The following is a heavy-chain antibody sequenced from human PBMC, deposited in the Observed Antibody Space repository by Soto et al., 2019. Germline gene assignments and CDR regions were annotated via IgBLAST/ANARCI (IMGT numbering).Heavy chain of an antibody. J-gene: IGHJ6*02. CDR2: ISDNGVRT. V-gene: IGHV3-23*01. CDR3: AKKTRSGKNYGMDV. CDR1: GFTFRTYA. Sequence: EVQLLESGGGLVQPGGSLRLTCVASGFTFRTYAMRWVRQAPGKGLEWVSSISDNGVRTYYADPVKGRSTISRDNSKNTLYLEMNSLRAEDTAIYYGAKKTRSGKNYGMDVWGQGTTVTVS. D-gene: IGHD1-1*01.